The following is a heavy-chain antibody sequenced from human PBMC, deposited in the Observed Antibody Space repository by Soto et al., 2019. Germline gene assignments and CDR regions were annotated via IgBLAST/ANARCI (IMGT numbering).Heavy chain of an antibody. Sequence: PSETLSLTCSVSHGSISVFYWTWIRQPPGKILEWIGYIHYSGRTDYNPSLTSRATMSVDTSKNRFSLNLKSITAADTAVYYCVRVGVGIGNHFDSWGRGTLVTVSS. CDR2: IHYSGRT. V-gene: IGHV4-59*12. CDR1: HGSISVFY. J-gene: IGHJ4*02. D-gene: IGHD1-26*01. CDR3: VRVGVGIGNHFDS.